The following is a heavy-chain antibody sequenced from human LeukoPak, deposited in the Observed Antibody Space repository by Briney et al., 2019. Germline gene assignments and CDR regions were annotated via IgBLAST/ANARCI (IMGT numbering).Heavy chain of an antibody. V-gene: IGHV4-31*03. CDR3: ARGLGGRTNYYDSSGYLGY. CDR1: GGSISSGSFY. D-gene: IGHD3-22*01. J-gene: IGHJ4*02. CDR2: IHYRGTT. Sequence: SQTLSLTCTVSGGSISSGSFYWGWIRQHPGKGLEWIGYIHYRGTTYYNPSLKSRVTISVDTSKNQFSLKLSSVTAADTAVYYCARGLGGRTNYYDSSGYLGYWGQGTLVTVSS.